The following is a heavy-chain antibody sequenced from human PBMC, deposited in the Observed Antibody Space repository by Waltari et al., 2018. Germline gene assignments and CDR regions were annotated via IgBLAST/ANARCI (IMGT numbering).Heavy chain of an antibody. Sequence: QVQLVESGGGVVQPGRSLRLSCAASGFTFRSYAMHWVRQAPGKGLEWEAVISYDGSNKYYADSVKGRFTISRDNSKNTLYLQMNSLRAEDTAVYYCARDRGWGMDVWGQGTTVTVSS. D-gene: IGHD3-22*01. J-gene: IGHJ6*02. V-gene: IGHV3-30-3*01. CDR2: ISYDGSNK. CDR1: GFTFRSYA. CDR3: ARDRGWGMDV.